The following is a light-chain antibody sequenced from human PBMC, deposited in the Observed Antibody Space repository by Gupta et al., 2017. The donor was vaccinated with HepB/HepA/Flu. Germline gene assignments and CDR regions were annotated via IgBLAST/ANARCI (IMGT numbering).Light chain of an antibody. CDR1: SLRSYY. CDR3: NSRDSSGNHVV. V-gene: IGLV3-19*01. Sequence: AFGQTVRITCQGASLRSYYASWYPQKQGQAPVLVIYGKNNRHSGIPARFSGSSSGNTASLTITGAQAEEEADYYCNSRDSSGNHVVFGGGTKLTVL. CDR2: GKN. J-gene: IGLJ2*01.